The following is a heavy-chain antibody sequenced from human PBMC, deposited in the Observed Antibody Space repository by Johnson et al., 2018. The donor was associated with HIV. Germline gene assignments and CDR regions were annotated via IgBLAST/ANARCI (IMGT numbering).Heavy chain of an antibody. J-gene: IGHJ3*02. V-gene: IGHV3-11*04. Sequence: VQLVESGGNLVKPGGSLRLSCAASGFSFSDYYMTWIRQAPGKGLEWVSYITSSGTSYCADSVKGRFTISRDNAKSSLYLQMNSLKAEDTAVYYCARIHSSSSLSGFDIWGQGTMVTLSS. CDR2: ITSSGTS. CDR3: ARIHSSSSLSGFDI. D-gene: IGHD6-6*01. CDR1: GFSFSDYY.